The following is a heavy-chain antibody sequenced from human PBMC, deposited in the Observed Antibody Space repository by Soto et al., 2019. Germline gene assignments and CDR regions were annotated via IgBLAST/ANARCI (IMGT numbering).Heavy chain of an antibody. CDR2: SYYSGTT. D-gene: IGHD1-20*01. CDR3: TRRYNWNDNSFAP. V-gene: IGHV4-39*01. Sequence: QPLLQESGPGLVKPSQDLSLTCTVSRVSITVHSYYWTWIRQAPGKGLEWIGSSYYSGTTYFNPSLKGRVSISVDTSKNQFSLRLTSVTAADSAVYYCTRRYNWNDNSFAPWGPGRLVTVSS. J-gene: IGHJ5*02. CDR1: RVSITVHSYY.